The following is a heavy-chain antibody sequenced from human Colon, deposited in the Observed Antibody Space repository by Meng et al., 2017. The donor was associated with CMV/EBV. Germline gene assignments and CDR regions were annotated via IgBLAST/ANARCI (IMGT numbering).Heavy chain of an antibody. CDR2: TPYDGSNE. D-gene: IGHD3-10*01. J-gene: IGHJ4*02. CDR3: AKSQNYFHSGTRGYYFEY. V-gene: IGHV3-30*02. Sequence: GESLKISCAASGFRFSGYGMHWVRQTPDKRLEWVAFTPYDGSNEYYADSVKGRFTISRDNSKNTLSLQMSGLTTEDTAVYYCAKSQNYFHSGTRGYYFEYWGQGTVVTVSS. CDR1: GFRFSGYG.